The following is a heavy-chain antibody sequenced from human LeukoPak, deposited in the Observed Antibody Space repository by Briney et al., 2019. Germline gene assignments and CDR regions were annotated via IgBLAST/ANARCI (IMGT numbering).Heavy chain of an antibody. CDR3: ARGAIYCSGGSCYPNYFDY. J-gene: IGHJ4*02. CDR2: IIPILGIA. V-gene: IGHV1-69*10. D-gene: IGHD2-15*01. CDR1: GYTFTGYY. Sequence: GASVKVSCKASGYTFTGYYMHWVRQAPGQGLEWMGRIIPILGIANYAQKFQGRVTITADKSTSTAYMELSSLRSEDTAVYYCARGAIYCSGGSCYPNYFDYWGQGTLVTVSS.